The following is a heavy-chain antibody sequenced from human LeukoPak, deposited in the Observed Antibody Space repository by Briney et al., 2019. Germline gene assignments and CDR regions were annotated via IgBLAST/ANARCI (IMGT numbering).Heavy chain of an antibody. CDR2: INADNGNT. D-gene: IGHD2-15*01. CDR1: VHTFTIYA. CDR3: ARGLVVAARGWFDP. J-gene: IGHJ5*02. Sequence: ASVTVSYKASVHTFTIYAMYWVRQAPGQTLEWMGWINADNGNTKYSQKFHRRDTITRDTCASTAYMELSSLRSEDTAVYYCARGLVVAARGWFDPWGQGTLVTVSS. V-gene: IGHV1-3*01.